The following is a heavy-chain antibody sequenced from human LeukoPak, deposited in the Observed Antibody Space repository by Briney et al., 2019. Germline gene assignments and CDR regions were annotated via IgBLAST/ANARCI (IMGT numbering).Heavy chain of an antibody. V-gene: IGHV1-69*05. CDR1: GGTFSSYA. Sequence: SVKVSCKASGGTFSSYAISWVRQAPGQGLEWMGRIIPIFGTANYAQKFQGRVTITTDESTSTAYMGLSSLRSEDTAVYYCARDGLRYYYGSGSYYNLGYWGQGTLVTVSS. D-gene: IGHD3-10*01. CDR3: ARDGLRYYYGSGSYYNLGY. J-gene: IGHJ4*02. CDR2: IIPIFGTA.